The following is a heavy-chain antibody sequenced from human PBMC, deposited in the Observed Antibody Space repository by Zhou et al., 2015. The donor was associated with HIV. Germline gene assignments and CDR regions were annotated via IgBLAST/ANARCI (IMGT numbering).Heavy chain of an antibody. Sequence: QVQLVESGGGVVQPGRSLRLSCAASGFTFSSYAMHWVRQAPGKGLEWVAVISYDGSNKYYADSVKGRFTISRDNSKNTLYLQMNSLRAEDTAVYYCARDLRRDFWDYWGQGTLVTVSS. V-gene: IGHV3-30-3*01. CDR3: ARDLRRDFWDY. CDR2: ISYDGSNK. D-gene: IGHD3-3*01. J-gene: IGHJ4*02. CDR1: GFTFSSYA.